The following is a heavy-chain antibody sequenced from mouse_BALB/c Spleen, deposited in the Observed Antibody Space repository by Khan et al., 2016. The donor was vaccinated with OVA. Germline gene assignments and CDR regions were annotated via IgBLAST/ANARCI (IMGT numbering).Heavy chain of an antibody. J-gene: IGHJ2*01. Sequence: EVQLQESGPSLVKPSQTLSLTCSVTGDSITSGYWNWIRKFSGNKLEYMGYINYSGSTYYNPSLKRRISITRDTSKNQYFLQLNTVTTEDTATYYCARYNGFYYLDYWSQGTTLTVSA. CDR1: GDSITSGY. CDR2: INYSGST. D-gene: IGHD1-2*01. V-gene: IGHV3-8*02. CDR3: ARYNGFYYLDY.